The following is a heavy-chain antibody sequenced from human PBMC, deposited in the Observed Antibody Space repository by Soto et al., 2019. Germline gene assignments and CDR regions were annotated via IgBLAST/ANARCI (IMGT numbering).Heavy chain of an antibody. CDR2: IKEDGSEK. J-gene: IGHJ1*01. V-gene: IGHV3-7*01. Sequence: GGSLRLSCAASGFTFSAYWMTWVRQAPGKGLEWVANIKEDGSEKYYVDSVKGRFTISRDNGKNSLYLQMNSLRAEDTAVYYCARVFAYYDRSGYGMWGQGT. CDR1: GFTFSAYW. CDR3: ARVFAYYDRSGYGM. D-gene: IGHD3-22*01.